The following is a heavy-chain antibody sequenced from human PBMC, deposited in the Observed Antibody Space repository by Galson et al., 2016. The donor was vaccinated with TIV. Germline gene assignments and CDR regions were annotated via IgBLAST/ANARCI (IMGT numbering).Heavy chain of an antibody. CDR2: VNWNGLGT. J-gene: IGHJ4*02. Sequence: SLRLSCAASGFTFDDFDMAWVRQGPGRGLEWVSSVNWNGLGTSYADSVKGRFTISRDSAKNSLYLQMDSLGAEDTALYYCARVASGVGTCYYFDSWCQGTLVAVSS. CDR1: GFTFDDFD. CDR3: ARVASGVGTCYYFDS. V-gene: IGHV3-20*04. D-gene: IGHD2-21*01.